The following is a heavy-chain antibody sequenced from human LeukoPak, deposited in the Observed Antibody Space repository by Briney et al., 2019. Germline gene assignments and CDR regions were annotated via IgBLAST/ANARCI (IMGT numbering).Heavy chain of an antibody. V-gene: IGHV3-21*01. CDR2: ISSSSSYI. CDR1: GFTFSTSG. Sequence: GGSLRLSCTTSGFTFSTSGRHWVRQAPGKGLEWVSSISSSSSYIYYADSVKGRFTTSRDNAKNSLYLQMNSLRAEDTAVYYCVRAWSERSWGQRTLVTVSS. CDR3: VRAWSERS. J-gene: IGHJ1*01. D-gene: IGHD3-3*01.